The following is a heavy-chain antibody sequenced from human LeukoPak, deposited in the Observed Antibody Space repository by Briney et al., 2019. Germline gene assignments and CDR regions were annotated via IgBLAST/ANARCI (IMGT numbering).Heavy chain of an antibody. V-gene: IGHV4-34*01. J-gene: IGHJ6*03. Sequence: PSETLSLTCAVYGGSFSGYYWSWIRQPPGKGLEWIGEINHSGSTNYNPSLKSRVTISVDTSKNQFSLKLSSVTAADTAVYYCARGTNTGYSSSWYFYYYYMDVWGKGTTVTASS. CDR2: INHSGST. CDR3: ARGTNTGYSSSWYFYYYYMDV. CDR1: GGSFSGYY. D-gene: IGHD6-13*01.